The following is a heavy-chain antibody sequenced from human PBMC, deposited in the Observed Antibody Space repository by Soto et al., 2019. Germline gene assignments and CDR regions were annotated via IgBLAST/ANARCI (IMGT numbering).Heavy chain of an antibody. V-gene: IGHV3-30-3*01. CDR1: GFTFNTYA. D-gene: IGHD3-22*01. CDR3: ARTGMIVNDAFDI. J-gene: IGHJ3*02. Sequence: QVQLVESGGGVVQPGGSLRLSCAASGFTFNTYAIHWVRQAPGKGLEWVAVISHDGSKMFYADSVKGRFTISRDNSKNTLNLQMNSLRPEDTAVYDSARTGMIVNDAFDIWGQGTMVTVSS. CDR2: ISHDGSKM.